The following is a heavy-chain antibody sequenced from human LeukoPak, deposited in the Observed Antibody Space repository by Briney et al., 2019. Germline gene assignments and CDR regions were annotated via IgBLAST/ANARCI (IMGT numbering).Heavy chain of an antibody. Sequence: SETLSLTCTVSGGSINNYYWSWVRQPPGAGLEWLAYIYYTGSTNYNPSLKTRLTISGDTSKNQFSLRLNSGTAADTAVYYCARSSQYYDSPTHYLDYWGQGILVTVSS. D-gene: IGHD2/OR15-2a*01. CDR3: ARSSQYYDSPTHYLDY. J-gene: IGHJ4*02. CDR1: GGSINNYY. CDR2: IYYTGST. V-gene: IGHV4-59*08.